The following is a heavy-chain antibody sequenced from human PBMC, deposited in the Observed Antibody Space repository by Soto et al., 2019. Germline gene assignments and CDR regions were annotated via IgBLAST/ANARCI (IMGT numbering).Heavy chain of an antibody. D-gene: IGHD3-10*01. CDR2: IRQDGGAQ. CDR1: GFTFTTYW. Sequence: GGSLRLSCVASGFTFTTYWMSWVRQAPGKGLQWVANIRQDGGAQYYVDSVKGRFTISRDNAKNSVYLQMDSLRVEDTAVYYCVRGGHGSGSYLGSYWGQGILVTVSS. J-gene: IGHJ4*02. CDR3: VRGGHGSGSYLGSY. V-gene: IGHV3-7*03.